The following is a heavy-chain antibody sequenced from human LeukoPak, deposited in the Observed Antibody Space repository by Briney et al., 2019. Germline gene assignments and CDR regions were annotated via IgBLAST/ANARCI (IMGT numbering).Heavy chain of an antibody. D-gene: IGHD3-10*01. V-gene: IGHV4-39*07. CDR1: GYSITSSSYY. CDR2: IYYTGST. J-gene: IGHJ4*02. Sequence: PSETLSLTCTVSGYSITSSSYYWGWIRQPPGKGLEWFGTIYYTGSTYFNPSLKSRASISLDTSKNQFSLRLNSVTAADTAVYYCAREDGAGTYYRDYWGQGTLVIVSS. CDR3: AREDGAGTYYRDY.